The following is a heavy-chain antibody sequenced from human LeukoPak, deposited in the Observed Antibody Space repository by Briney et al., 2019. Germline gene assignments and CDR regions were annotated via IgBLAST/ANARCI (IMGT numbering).Heavy chain of an antibody. CDR2: IDTSSTTK. CDR1: GFTVSSNY. CDR3: AGPLGSPYFHH. Sequence: PGGSLRLSCAASGFTVSSNYMSWVRQAPGKGLEWVSYIDTSSTTKNYADSVKGRFTISRDNAKNSLYLQMNSLRVEDTAVYYCAGPLGSPYFHHWGQGTLVTVSS. D-gene: IGHD3-10*01. J-gene: IGHJ1*01. V-gene: IGHV3-48*01.